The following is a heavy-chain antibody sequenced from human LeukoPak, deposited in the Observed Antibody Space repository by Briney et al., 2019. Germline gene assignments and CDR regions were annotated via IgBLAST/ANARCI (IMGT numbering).Heavy chain of an antibody. CDR1: GFTFSSYE. CDR2: ISSSGSTI. V-gene: IGHV3-48*03. J-gene: IGHJ4*02. CDR3: ARLGIAAAGEVDY. Sequence: GGSLRLSCAASGFTFSSYEMNWVRQAPGKGLEGVSYISSSGSTIYYADSVKGRFTISRDNAKNSLYLQMNSLRAEDTAVYYCARLGIAAAGEVDYWGQGTLVTVSS. D-gene: IGHD6-13*01.